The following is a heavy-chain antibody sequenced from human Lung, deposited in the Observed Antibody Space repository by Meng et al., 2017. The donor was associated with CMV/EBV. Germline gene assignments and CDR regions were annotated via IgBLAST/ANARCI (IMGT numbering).Heavy chain of an antibody. J-gene: IGHJ5*02. CDR1: GGSISSGDYV. Sequence: QVQLQESGPGLVKPSQXLSLTCTVSGGSISSGDYVWSWIRQPPGKGLEWIGYIYYSGSTYYNPSLKSRVTISVDTSKNQFSLKLSSVTAADTAVYYCARGGITGTVDWFDPWGQGTLVTVSS. CDR2: IYYSGST. D-gene: IGHD1-20*01. V-gene: IGHV4-30-4*08. CDR3: ARGGITGTVDWFDP.